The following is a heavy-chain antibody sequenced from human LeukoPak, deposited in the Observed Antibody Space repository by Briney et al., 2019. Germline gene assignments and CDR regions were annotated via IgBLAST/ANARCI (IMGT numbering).Heavy chain of an antibody. CDR1: GFTFSSYAM. J-gene: IGHJ4*02. V-gene: IGHV4-4*02. CDR2: IYHSGNS. Sequence: GSLRLSCAASGFTFSSYAMSWVRQPPGKGLEWIGEIYHSGNSNYSPSLEGRVTIAVDKSKNQFSLKVRSVTAADTAVYYCARKTGGAADDKDYFDYWGQGTLVTVSS. D-gene: IGHD6-13*01. CDR3: ARKTGGAADDKDYFDY.